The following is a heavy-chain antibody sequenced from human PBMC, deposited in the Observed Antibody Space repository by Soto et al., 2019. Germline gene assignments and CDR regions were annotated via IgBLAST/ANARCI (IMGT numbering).Heavy chain of an antibody. D-gene: IGHD2-15*01. Sequence: ASVKVSCKASGYTFTSYGISWVRQAPGQGLEWMGWISAYNGNTNYAQKLQGRVTMTTDTSTSTAYMELRSLRSDDTAVYYCARDREDIVVVVAATPLDYWGQGTLVTVSS. J-gene: IGHJ4*02. CDR3: ARDREDIVVVVAATPLDY. V-gene: IGHV1-18*01. CDR2: ISAYNGNT. CDR1: GYTFTSYG.